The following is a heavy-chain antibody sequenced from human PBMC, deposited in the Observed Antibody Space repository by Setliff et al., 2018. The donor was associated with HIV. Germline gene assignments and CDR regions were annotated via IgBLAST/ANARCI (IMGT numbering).Heavy chain of an antibody. V-gene: IGHV5-51*01. J-gene: IGHJ3*01. Sequence: GESLKISCQGSGYSFTRYWIGWVRQMPGKGLEWMGIIFPGDSDTRFSPSFQGQVSLSVDKSATTAYLHWSSLKASDTAIYYCARRSVSHGNGFDLWGQGTLVPVSS. CDR3: ARRSVSHGNGFDL. CDR2: IFPGDSDT. CDR1: GYSFTRYW. D-gene: IGHD3-10*01.